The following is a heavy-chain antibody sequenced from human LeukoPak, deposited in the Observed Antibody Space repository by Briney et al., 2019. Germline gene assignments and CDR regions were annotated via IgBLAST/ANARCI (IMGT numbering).Heavy chain of an antibody. CDR2: ISAYNGNT. CDR1: GYTFTSYD. V-gene: IGHV1-18*01. CDR3: ARDERHSPDV. J-gene: IGHJ6*02. D-gene: IGHD6-25*01. Sequence: AASVKVSCKASGYTFTSYDITWVRQAPGQGLEWMGWISAYNGNTNYAQKLQGRVTMTTDTSTNTAYMEVRSLRSDDTAVYYCARDERHSPDVWGQGTTVTVSS.